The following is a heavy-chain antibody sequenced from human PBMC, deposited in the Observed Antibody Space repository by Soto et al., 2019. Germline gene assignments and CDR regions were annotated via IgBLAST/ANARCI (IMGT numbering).Heavy chain of an antibody. V-gene: IGHV3-23*01. Sequence: EVPLLESGGGLVQPGGSLRLSCAASGFTFSSYAMSWVRQAPGKGLEWVSAISGSGASTYYADSVKGRFTISRDNSKNMLSLHRNSLRAEDTAVYYCAHFDWFIDYWGQGTLVTVSS. J-gene: IGHJ4*02. CDR3: AHFDWFIDY. CDR2: ISGSGAST. CDR1: GFTFSSYA. D-gene: IGHD3-9*01.